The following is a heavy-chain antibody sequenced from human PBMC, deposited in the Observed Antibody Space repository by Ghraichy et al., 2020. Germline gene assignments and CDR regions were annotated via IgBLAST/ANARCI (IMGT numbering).Heavy chain of an antibody. D-gene: IGHD2-21*01. CDR2: ISGTGDTI. Sequence: GGSLRLSCAASGFTFSRHSMIWVRQAPGKGLEWISYISGTGDTIYYADSVKGRFTISRDNAQNSLDLQVNSLRDDDTALYYCARVVRVLDSRSGGPTKVFDHWAQGTRVPVSS. V-gene: IGHV3-48*02. CDR3: ARVVRVLDSRSGGPTKVFDH. J-gene: IGHJ4*02. CDR1: GFTFSRHS.